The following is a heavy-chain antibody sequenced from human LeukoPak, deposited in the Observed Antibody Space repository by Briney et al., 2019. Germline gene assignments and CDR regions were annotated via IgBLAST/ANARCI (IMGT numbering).Heavy chain of an antibody. V-gene: IGHV3-53*01. Sequence: GGSLRLSCAASGFTVSSNYMSWVRQAPGKGLERVSVIYSGGSTYYADSVKGRFTISRDNSKNTLYLQMNSLRAEDTAVYYCASNYDSDAFDIWGQGTMVTVSS. CDR2: IYSGGST. CDR3: ASNYDSDAFDI. D-gene: IGHD3-22*01. CDR1: GFTVSSNY. J-gene: IGHJ3*02.